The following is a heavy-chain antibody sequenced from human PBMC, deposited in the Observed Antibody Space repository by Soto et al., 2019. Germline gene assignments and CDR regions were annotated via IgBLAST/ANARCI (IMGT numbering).Heavy chain of an antibody. J-gene: IGHJ4*02. D-gene: IGHD2-15*01. CDR3: AKDGAPRYYGRSSCHPAVAY. CDR2: ISYDGSHK. CDR1: GFTFSNYG. V-gene: IGHV3-30*18. Sequence: QVQLVESGGGVVQPGRSLRLSCAGSGFTFSNYGLHWVRQAPGKGLAWVAVISYDGSHKYYADSVKGRFTISRDNSNNMLSLQMDSLRAEDTAVYYWAKDGAPRYYGRSSCHPAVAYWGRGTLVTVSS.